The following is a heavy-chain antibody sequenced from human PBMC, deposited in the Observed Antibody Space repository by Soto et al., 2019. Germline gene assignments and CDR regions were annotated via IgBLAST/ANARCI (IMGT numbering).Heavy chain of an antibody. CDR1: GFTFSSYA. CDR3: TSRISVAGTSDY. CDR2: ISYDGSNK. Sequence: QVQLVESGGGVVQPGRSLRLSCAASGFTFSSYAMHWVRQAPGKGLEWVAVISYDGSNKYYADSVKGRFTISRDNSKNPPYLERNSMRAKDTAVYYCTSRISVAGTSDYWGQGALVTVSS. J-gene: IGHJ4*02. D-gene: IGHD6-19*01. V-gene: IGHV3-30-3*01.